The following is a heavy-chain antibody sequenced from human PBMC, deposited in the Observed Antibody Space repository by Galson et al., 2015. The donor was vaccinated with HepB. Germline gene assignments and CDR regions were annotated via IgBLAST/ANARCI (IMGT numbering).Heavy chain of an antibody. V-gene: IGHV3-15*01. CDR1: GFTFDNAW. CDR2: IKSKTDGWAT. CDR3: TTGRVRGDY. Sequence: SLRLSCAASGFTFDNAWMAWVRRPPGKGLEWVGRIKSKTDGWATDYAAPVKVRFTISRDDSKNTLYLHMNSLKTEDVAVYYSTTGRVRGDYWGQGTLVTVSS. J-gene: IGHJ4*02. D-gene: IGHD3-10*01.